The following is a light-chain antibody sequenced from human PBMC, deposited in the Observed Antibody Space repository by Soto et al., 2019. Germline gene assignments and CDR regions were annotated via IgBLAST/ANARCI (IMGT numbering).Light chain of an antibody. CDR1: QSFSTY. CDR3: QQRSKWPIT. Sequence: EIVMTQSPATLSVSPVERATLSCSASQSFSTYLAWYQQKPGQPPRLVIFDISNRAAGIPARFSGSGSGTDFTLTISSLEPEDFAVYYCQQRSKWPITFGQGTRLEIK. J-gene: IGKJ5*01. V-gene: IGKV3-11*01. CDR2: DIS.